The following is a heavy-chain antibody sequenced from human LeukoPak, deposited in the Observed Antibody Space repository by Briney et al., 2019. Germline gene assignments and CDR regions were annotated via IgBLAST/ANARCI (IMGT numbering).Heavy chain of an antibody. CDR2: ISSSSSYI. V-gene: IGHV3-21*01. CDR3: ARFYGPRAFDI. D-gene: IGHD2/OR15-2a*01. Sequence: GGSLRLSCAASGFTFSSYSMNWVRQAPGKGLEWVSSISSSSSYIYCADSVKGRFTVSRDNAKNSLYPQMNSLRAEDTAVYYCARFYGPRAFDIWGQGTMVTVSS. CDR1: GFTFSSYS. J-gene: IGHJ3*02.